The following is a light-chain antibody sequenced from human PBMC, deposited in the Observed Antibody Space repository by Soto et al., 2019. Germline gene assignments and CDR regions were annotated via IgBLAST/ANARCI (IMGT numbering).Light chain of an antibody. CDR3: QQSYSTP. CDR2: AAS. J-gene: IGKJ5*01. V-gene: IGKV1-39*01. CDR1: QSISSY. Sequence: DIQMTQSPSTLSGSVGDRVTIICRASQSISSYLNWYQQKPGKAPKLLIYAASSLQSGVPSRFSGSGSGTDFTLTISSLQPEDFATYYCQQSYSTPFGQGTRLEIK.